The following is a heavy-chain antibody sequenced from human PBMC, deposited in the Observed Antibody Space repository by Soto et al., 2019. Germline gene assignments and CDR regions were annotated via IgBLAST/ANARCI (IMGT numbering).Heavy chain of an antibody. CDR3: ARNATFGTKGGSFDI. CDR1: GFTFRIYS. D-gene: IGHD3-16*01. CDR2: MWYDGTNK. Sequence: GGSLRLSCAASGFTFRIYSMHWVRQSPGKGLEWVAVMWYDGTNKYYGESVKGRFTISRDNSENTLYLQMNSLRVEDTAVYYCARNATFGTKGGSFDIWGHGTLVTVSS. J-gene: IGHJ3*02. V-gene: IGHV3-33*01.